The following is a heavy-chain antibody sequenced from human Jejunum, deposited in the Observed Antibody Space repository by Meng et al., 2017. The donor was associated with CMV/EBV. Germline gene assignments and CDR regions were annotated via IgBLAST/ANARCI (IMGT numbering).Heavy chain of an antibody. J-gene: IGHJ4*02. CDR2: IYYRGDT. Sequence: SGGSISSSEYYWGWVPQPPGKGLEWIGTIYYRGDTYYSPSLESRLTISVDTSKNQFSLRLRSVTAADTAVYYCARVTVVSQRFDYWGQGTRVTVSS. V-gene: IGHV4-39*07. CDR1: GGSISSSEYY. CDR3: ARVTVVSQRFDY. D-gene: IGHD6-25*01.